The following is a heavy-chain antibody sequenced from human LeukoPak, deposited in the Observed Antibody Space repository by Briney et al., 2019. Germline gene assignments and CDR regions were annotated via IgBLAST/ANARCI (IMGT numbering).Heavy chain of an antibody. CDR3: ARDRANGGRAFDI. Sequence: GGSLRLSCAASGFTFSSYSMNWVRQAPGKGLEWVSYISSSSSTIYCADSVKGRFTISRDNAKNSLYLQMNSLRAEDTAAYYCARDRANGGRAFDIWGQGTMVTVSS. CDR1: GFTFSSYS. D-gene: IGHD1-1*01. CDR2: ISSSSSTI. V-gene: IGHV3-48*01. J-gene: IGHJ3*02.